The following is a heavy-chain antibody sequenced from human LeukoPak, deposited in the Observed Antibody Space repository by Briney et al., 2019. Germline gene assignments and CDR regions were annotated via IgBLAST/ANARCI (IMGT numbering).Heavy chain of an antibody. CDR1: GVSISSGGYY. CDR2: IYYSGST. D-gene: IGHD2-21*02. CDR3: ARSYCGGDCYLGYYFDY. Sequence: SVTLSLTCTVSGVSISSGGYYWSWLRQHPGKGLGWIGYIYYSGSTYYNPSLKSRVTISVDTSKNQFSLKLSSVTAADTAVYYCARSYCGGDCYLGYYFDYWGQGTLVTVSS. V-gene: IGHV4-31*03. J-gene: IGHJ4*02.